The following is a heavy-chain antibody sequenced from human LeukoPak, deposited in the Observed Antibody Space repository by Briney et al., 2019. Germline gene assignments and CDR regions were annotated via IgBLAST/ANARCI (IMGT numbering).Heavy chain of an antibody. D-gene: IGHD2-2*01. Sequence: ASVKVSCKASGYTFTNYGISWVRQAPGQGLEWMGWISPYNDYTNYAQKLQGRVTMTTDTSTSTGYMELRSLRSDDTAVYYCAGWYCSSTSCYAGAFDMWGQGTMVTVSS. CDR3: AGWYCSSTSCYAGAFDM. CDR2: ISPYNDYT. V-gene: IGHV1-18*04. J-gene: IGHJ3*02. CDR1: GYTFTNYG.